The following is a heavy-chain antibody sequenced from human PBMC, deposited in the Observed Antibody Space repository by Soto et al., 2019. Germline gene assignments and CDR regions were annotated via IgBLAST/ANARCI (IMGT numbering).Heavy chain of an antibody. CDR1: CGSISSYY. CDR2: IYYSGST. J-gene: IGHJ5*02. Sequence: SETLSLTCTVSCGSISSYYWSWIRQPPGKGLEWIGYIYYSGSTNYNPSLKSRVTISVDTSKNQFSLKLSSVTAADTAVYYCARAAVVPAAMVWFDPWGQGTLVTVSS. D-gene: IGHD2-2*01. CDR3: ARAAVVPAAMVWFDP. V-gene: IGHV4-59*08.